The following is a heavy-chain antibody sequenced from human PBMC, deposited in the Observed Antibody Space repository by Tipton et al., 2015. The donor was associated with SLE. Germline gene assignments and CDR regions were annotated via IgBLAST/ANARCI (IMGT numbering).Heavy chain of an antibody. CDR3: ARERGPSGWST. J-gene: IGHJ5*02. CDR1: GGSISSSSYY. V-gene: IGHV4-61*09. CDR2: IYTSGST. Sequence: TLSLTCTVSGGSISSSSYYWGWIRQPAGKGLEWIGYIYTSGSTNYNPSLKSRVTISVDTSKNQFSLKLSSVTAADTAVYYCARERGPSGWSTWGQGTLVTVSS. D-gene: IGHD6-19*01.